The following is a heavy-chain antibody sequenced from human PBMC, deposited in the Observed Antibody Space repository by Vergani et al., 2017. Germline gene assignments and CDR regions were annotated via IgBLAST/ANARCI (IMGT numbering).Heavy chain of an antibody. CDR1: GFTFSSYG. D-gene: IGHD2-2*01. CDR2: ISYDGSKK. Sequence: QVQLVESGGGVVKPGRSLRLSCAASGFTFSSYGMHWVRQAPGKGLEWVAVISYDGSKKYYADSVKGRFTISRDNSKNTLYLQMNSLSAEDTAVYYCARGRDIVVVPAAMEVDDWGQGTLVTVSS. CDR3: ARGRDIVVVPAAMEVDD. V-gene: IGHV3-30-3*01. J-gene: IGHJ4*02.